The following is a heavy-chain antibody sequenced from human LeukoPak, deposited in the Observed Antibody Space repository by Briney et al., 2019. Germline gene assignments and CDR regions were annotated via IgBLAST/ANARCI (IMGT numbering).Heavy chain of an antibody. Sequence: GASVKVSCKASGYTFTSYGISWVRQAPGQGLEWMGWISGYNGNTDYAQNLQGRVTMTTDTSTSTAYMELSSLRSEDTAVYYCARDARYYDILTGYPRLRDWFDPWGQGTLVTVSS. CDR1: GYTFTSYG. J-gene: IGHJ5*02. CDR3: ARDARYYDILTGYPRLRDWFDP. D-gene: IGHD3-9*01. CDR2: ISGYNGNT. V-gene: IGHV1-18*01.